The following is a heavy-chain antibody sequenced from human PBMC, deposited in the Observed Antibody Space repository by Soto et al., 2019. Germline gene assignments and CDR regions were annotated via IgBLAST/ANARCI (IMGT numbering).Heavy chain of an antibody. J-gene: IGHJ5*02. D-gene: IGHD3-10*01. Sequence: SVKVSCKASGGTFSSYAISWVRQAPGQGLEWMGGIIPIFGTANYAQKFQGRVTITADESTSTAYMELSSLRSEDTAVYYCASYGSGSYSFGWFDPWGQGTLVTVSS. CDR1: GGTFSSYA. CDR2: IIPIFGTA. CDR3: ASYGSGSYSFGWFDP. V-gene: IGHV1-69*13.